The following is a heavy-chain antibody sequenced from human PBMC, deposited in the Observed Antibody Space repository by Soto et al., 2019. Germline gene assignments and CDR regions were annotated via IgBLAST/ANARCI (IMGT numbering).Heavy chain of an antibody. CDR1: GFTFSSYS. D-gene: IGHD3-16*01. CDR3: ARYDPIEYFQH. J-gene: IGHJ1*01. V-gene: IGHV3-21*01. CDR2: ISSSSSYI. Sequence: GGSLRLSCAASGFTFSSYSMNWVRQAPGKGLEWVSSISSSSSYIYYADSVKGRFTISRDNAKNSLYLQMNSLRAEDTAVDYCARYDPIEYFQHWGQGTLVTVSS.